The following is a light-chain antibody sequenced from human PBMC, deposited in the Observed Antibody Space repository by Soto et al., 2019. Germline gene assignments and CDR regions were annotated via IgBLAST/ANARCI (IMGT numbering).Light chain of an antibody. CDR1: QGIGND. CDR3: LQDYNYPLT. Sequence: AIQMTQSPSSLSASVGDRVTITCRASQGIGNDLGWYQQKPGKAPKLLIYATSSLQSGVPSRFSGSGSGTDFTLTISSLQPEDFATYYCLQDYNYPLTFGGGNKGDIK. CDR2: ATS. J-gene: IGKJ4*01. V-gene: IGKV1-6*01.